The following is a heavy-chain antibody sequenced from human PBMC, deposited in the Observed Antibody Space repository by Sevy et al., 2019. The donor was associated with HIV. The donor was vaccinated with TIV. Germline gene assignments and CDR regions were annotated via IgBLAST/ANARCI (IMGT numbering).Heavy chain of an antibody. Sequence: GGSLRLSCAASGFTFSSYSMNWVRQAPGKGLERVSYISSSSSTMYYADSVKGRFTISRDNAKNSLYLQMNSLRAEDTAVYYCARGMSSSWSYYYYYYGMDVWGQGTTVTVSS. CDR2: ISSSSSTM. CDR1: GFTFSSYS. J-gene: IGHJ6*02. V-gene: IGHV3-48*01. D-gene: IGHD6-13*01. CDR3: ARGMSSSWSYYYYYYGMDV.